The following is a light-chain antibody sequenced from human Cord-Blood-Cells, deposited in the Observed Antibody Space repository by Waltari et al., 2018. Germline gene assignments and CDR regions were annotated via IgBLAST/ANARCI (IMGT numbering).Light chain of an antibody. CDR1: SSHVGGYHY. V-gene: IGLV2-14*01. J-gene: IGLJ1*01. Sequence: QSALTQPASVSGSPGPSITISCTGTSSHVGGYHYFSWYQQPPGKAPKLMIYDVSNRPSGVSNRFSGSKSGNTASLTISGLQAEDEADYYCSSYTSSSTLGVFGTGTKVTVL. CDR2: DVS. CDR3: SSYTSSSTLGV.